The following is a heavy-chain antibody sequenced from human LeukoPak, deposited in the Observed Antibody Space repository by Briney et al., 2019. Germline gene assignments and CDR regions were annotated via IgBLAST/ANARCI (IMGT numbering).Heavy chain of an antibody. CDR1: GFSFSTYS. CDR3: ARDGPTYRDGLDV. CDR2: IWYDGSNK. V-gene: IGHV3-33*08. J-gene: IGHJ6*02. Sequence: GGSLRLSCAASGFSFSTYSMNWVRQAPGKGLEWVTFIWYDGSNKYYADSVKGRFTISRDNSKNTLYLQLNSLRAEDTAVYYCARDGPTYRDGLDVWGQGTTVTVSS. D-gene: IGHD1-1*01.